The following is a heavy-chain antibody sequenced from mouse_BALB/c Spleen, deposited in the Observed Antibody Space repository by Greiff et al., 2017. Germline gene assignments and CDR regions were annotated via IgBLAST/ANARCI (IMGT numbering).Heavy chain of an antibody. J-gene: IGHJ2*01. CDR1: GYTFTSYW. D-gene: IGHD1-1*01. Sequence: VQVVESGAELARPGASVKLSCKASGYTFTSYWMQWVKQRPGQGLEWIGAIYPGDGDTRYTQKFKGKATLTADKSSSTAYMQLSSLASEDSAVYYCARWPITTVGGFDYWGQGTTLTVSS. CDR3: ARWPITTVGGFDY. V-gene: IGHV1-87*01. CDR2: IYPGDGDT.